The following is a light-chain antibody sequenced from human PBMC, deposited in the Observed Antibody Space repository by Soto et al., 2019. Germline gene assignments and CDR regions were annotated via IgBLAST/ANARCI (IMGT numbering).Light chain of an antibody. CDR2: GYI. CDR1: GSNIGAGYD. V-gene: IGLV1-40*01. CDR3: QSYDSSLSGVV. J-gene: IGLJ2*01. Sequence: QAVVTQPPSVSGAPGQRVTISCTGSGSNIGAGYDVHWYQHLPGTAPKLLIFGYINRPSGVPDRFSGSRSGTSASLAITGLQADDEADYYCQSYDSSLSGVVFGGGTKLTVL.